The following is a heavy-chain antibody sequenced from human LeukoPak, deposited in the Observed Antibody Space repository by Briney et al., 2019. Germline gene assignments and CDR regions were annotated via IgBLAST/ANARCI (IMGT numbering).Heavy chain of an antibody. CDR3: AREATPGDYGDYAGPFDY. Sequence: SETLSLTCTVSGGSISSYYWSWIRQPPGKGLEWIGYTYYSGSTNYNPSLKSRVTISVDTSKNQFSLKLSSVTAADTAVYYCAREATPGDYGDYAGPFDYWGQGTLVTVSS. CDR2: TYYSGST. J-gene: IGHJ4*02. CDR1: GGSISSYY. D-gene: IGHD4-17*01. V-gene: IGHV4-59*01.